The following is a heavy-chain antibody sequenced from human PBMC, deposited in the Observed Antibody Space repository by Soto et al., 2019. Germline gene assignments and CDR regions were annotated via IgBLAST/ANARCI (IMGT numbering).Heavy chain of an antibody. D-gene: IGHD1-26*01. CDR1: GASIISENW. V-gene: IGHV4-4*02. CDR3: AKSWELRRVFAY. CDR2: IHHTGST. Sequence: QVQLQESGPGLVKPSGTLSLTWAVSGASIISENWWTWVRQSPGKGLEWIGEIHHTGSTTYNPSLDSRVTMSVDKSKNHFSLILSSVTAADTALYYCAKSWELRRVFAYWGQGTLVTVSS. J-gene: IGHJ4*02.